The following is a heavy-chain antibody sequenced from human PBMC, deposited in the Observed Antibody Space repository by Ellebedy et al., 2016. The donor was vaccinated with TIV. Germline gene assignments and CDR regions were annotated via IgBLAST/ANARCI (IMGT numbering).Heavy chain of an antibody. CDR1: GCTFSSYA. J-gene: IGHJ6*02. Sequence: AASVKVSCKASGCTFSSYAISWARQAPGQGLEWMGRNIPSLGIENYAQKFQGRVTITADKSTSTAYMELSSLRSEDTAVYYWARVWKGYYYGMDVWGQGTTVTVSS. CDR2: NIPSLGIE. D-gene: IGHD1-1*01. V-gene: IGHV1-69*04. CDR3: ARVWKGYYYGMDV.